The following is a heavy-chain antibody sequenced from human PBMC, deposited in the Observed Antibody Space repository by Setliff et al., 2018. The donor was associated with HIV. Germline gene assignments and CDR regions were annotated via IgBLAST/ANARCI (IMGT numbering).Heavy chain of an antibody. CDR3: ARLVEVRGAANDYFDY. CDR1: GGSFSSATYS. J-gene: IGHJ4*02. D-gene: IGHD3-10*01. CDR2: IYTSGNT. Sequence: PSETLSLTCTISGGSFSSATYSWIWIRQPAGKGLEYIGLIYTSGNTRYNPSLKSRLSISVDTSKNQISLKLSSVTAADTAVYYCARLVEVRGAANDYFDYWGQGTLVTVSS. V-gene: IGHV4-61*02.